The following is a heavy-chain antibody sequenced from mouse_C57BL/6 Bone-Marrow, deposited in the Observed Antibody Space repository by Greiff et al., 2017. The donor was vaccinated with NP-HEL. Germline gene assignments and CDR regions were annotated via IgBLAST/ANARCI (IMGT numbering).Heavy chain of an antibody. V-gene: IGHV5-6*01. CDR1: GFTFSSYG. Sequence: EVQLVESGGDLVKPGGSLKLSCAASGFTFSSYGMSWVRQTPDKRLEWVATISTCGSYTYYPDSFKGRSTITVDNAKNTLYLQMSSLKSEDTAMYDCARQGIYYDYDGAYWGQGTLVTVSA. D-gene: IGHD2-4*01. J-gene: IGHJ3*01. CDR3: ARQGIYYDYDGAY. CDR2: ISTCGSYT.